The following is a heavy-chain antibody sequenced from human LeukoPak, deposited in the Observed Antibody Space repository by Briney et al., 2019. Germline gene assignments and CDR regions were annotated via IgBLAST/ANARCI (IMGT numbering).Heavy chain of an antibody. V-gene: IGHV3-74*01. CDR1: GFTFSSYW. CDR2: INSDGSST. D-gene: IGHD6-6*01. CDR3: ASTEYSSSEFDY. J-gene: IGHJ4*02. Sequence: PGGSLRLSCAASGFTFSSYWMHWVRQAPGKGLVWVSRINSDGSSTSYADSVRGRFTISRDNAKNTLYLQMNNLRAEDTAVYYCASTEYSSSEFDYWGQGTLVTVSS.